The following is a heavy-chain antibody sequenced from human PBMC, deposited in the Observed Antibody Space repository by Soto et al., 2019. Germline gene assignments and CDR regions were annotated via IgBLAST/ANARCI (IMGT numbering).Heavy chain of an antibody. CDR3: ASEYYSLNYYYGMDV. CDR1: GYTFTSYG. Sequence: ASVKVSCKASGYTFTSYGISWVRQAPGQGLEWMGWISAYNGNTNYAQKLQGRVTMTADTSTSTAYMELSSLRSEDTAVYYCASEYYSLNYYYGMDVWGQGTTVTVSS. CDR2: ISAYNGNT. J-gene: IGHJ6*02. D-gene: IGHD4-4*01. V-gene: IGHV1-18*01.